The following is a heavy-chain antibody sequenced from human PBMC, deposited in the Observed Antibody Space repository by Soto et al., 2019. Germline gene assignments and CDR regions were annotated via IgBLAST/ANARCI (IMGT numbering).Heavy chain of an antibody. D-gene: IGHD3-3*01. J-gene: IGHJ4*02. Sequence: QVQLVESGGGVVQPGRSLRLSCAASGFTFSSYGMHWVRQAPGKGLVWVAVISYDGSNKYYADSVKGRFTISRDNSKYTLYLQMKSLRAEDTAVYYCAKDPSSGILEWLSLDYWGQGTLVTVSS. CDR1: GFTFSSYG. CDR3: AKDPSSGILEWLSLDY. V-gene: IGHV3-30*18. CDR2: ISYDGSNK.